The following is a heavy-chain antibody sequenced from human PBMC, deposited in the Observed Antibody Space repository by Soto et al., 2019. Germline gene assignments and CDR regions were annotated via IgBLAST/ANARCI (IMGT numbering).Heavy chain of an antibody. Sequence: ASVKVSCRASGYTFTSYVINWVRQAPGQRPEWLGWINAGNGNTYYSEKFEGRVTFTRDTLATTVNMELTSLTYEDTAVYYCGRDQSGIGYYVDWFEPRGQGTLVTVSS. J-gene: IGHJ5*02. CDR2: INAGNGNT. V-gene: IGHV1-3*01. CDR1: GYTFTSYV. D-gene: IGHD3-10*02. CDR3: GRDQSGIGYYVDWFEP.